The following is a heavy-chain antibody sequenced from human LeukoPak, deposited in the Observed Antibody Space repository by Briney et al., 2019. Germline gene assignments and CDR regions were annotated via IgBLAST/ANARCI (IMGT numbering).Heavy chain of an antibody. V-gene: IGHV3-21*01. CDR2: ISSSSSYI. CDR3: ARGLETYYDILTGYYRDTFDI. J-gene: IGHJ3*02. D-gene: IGHD3-9*01. Sequence: GGSLRLSCAASGFTFSSYSMNWVRQAPGKGLEWVSSISSSSSYIYYADSVKGRFTISRDNAKNSLYLQMNSLRAEDTAVYYCARGLETYYDILTGYYRDTFDIWGQGTMVTVSS. CDR1: GFTFSSYS.